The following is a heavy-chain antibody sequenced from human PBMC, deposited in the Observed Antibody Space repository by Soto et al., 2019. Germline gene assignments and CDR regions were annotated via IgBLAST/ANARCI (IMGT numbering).Heavy chain of an antibody. CDR2: INHSGST. D-gene: IGHD6-13*01. CDR1: GGSFSAYY. J-gene: IGHJ4*02. V-gene: IGHV4-34*01. Sequence: PSETLSLTCAVYGGSFSAYYWTWIRQPPGKGLEWIGEINHSGSTNYNPSLKSRVTISVDPSKNQFSLKLNSVTAADTAVYYCARGVFKPGGVAADTDYWGQGTPVTVSS. CDR3: ARGVFKPGGVAADTDY.